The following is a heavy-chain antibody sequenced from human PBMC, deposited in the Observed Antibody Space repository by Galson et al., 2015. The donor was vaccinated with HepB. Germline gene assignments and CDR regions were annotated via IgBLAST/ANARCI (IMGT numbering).Heavy chain of an antibody. CDR1: GFTFSNAW. V-gene: IGHV3-15*01. Sequence: SLRLSCAASGFTFSNAWMSWVRQAPGKGLEWVGRIKSKTDGGTTDYAAPVKGRFTISRDDSKNTLYLQMNSLKTEDTAVCYCTTEYLSEYYYYGMDVWGQGTTVTVSS. CDR3: TTEYLSEYYYYGMDV. D-gene: IGHD6-19*01. CDR2: IKSKTDGGTT. J-gene: IGHJ6*02.